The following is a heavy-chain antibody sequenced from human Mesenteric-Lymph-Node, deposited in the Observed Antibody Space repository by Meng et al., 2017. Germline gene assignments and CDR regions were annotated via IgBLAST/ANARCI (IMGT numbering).Heavy chain of an antibody. J-gene: IGHJ6*02. CDR1: GYNFTSYW. Sequence: GESLKISCKGSGYNFTSYWIGWVRQMPGNGLEWIGIIYPGDSDTRYSPSFQGQVTISADKSISTAFLQWSSLKASDTAMYYCARQTGLRYFDIVYIYGMDVWGQGTTVTVSS. D-gene: IGHD3-9*01. CDR2: IYPGDSDT. V-gene: IGHV5-51*01. CDR3: ARQTGLRYFDIVYIYGMDV.